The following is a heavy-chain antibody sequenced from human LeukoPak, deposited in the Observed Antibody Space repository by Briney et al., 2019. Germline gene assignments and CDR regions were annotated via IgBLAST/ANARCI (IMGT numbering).Heavy chain of an antibody. V-gene: IGHV3-53*01. D-gene: IGHD3-3*01. Sequence: GGSLRLSCAASGFTVSSNYMNWVRQAPGKGLEWVSVIYGGGSTYYADSVKGRFTISRDNSKNTLYLQMSSLRAEDTAVYYCARSPWSGYSYYFDYWGQGTLVTVSS. CDR1: GFTVSSNY. J-gene: IGHJ4*02. CDR2: IYGGGST. CDR3: ARSPWSGYSYYFDY.